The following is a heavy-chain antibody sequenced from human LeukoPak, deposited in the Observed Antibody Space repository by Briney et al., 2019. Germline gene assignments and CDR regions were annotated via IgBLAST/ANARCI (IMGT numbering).Heavy chain of an antibody. CDR2: INPNSGGT. CDR3: ASSNGTYYDFWSGYWAPGAFDI. J-gene: IGHJ3*02. D-gene: IGHD3-3*01. V-gene: IGHV1-2*02. CDR1: GYTFAGYY. Sequence: GASVKVSCKASGYTFAGYYMHWVRQAPGQGLEWMGWINPNSGGTNYAQKFQGRVTMTRDTSISTAYMELSRLRSDDTAVYYCASSNGTYYDFWSGYWAPGAFDIWGQGTMVTVSS.